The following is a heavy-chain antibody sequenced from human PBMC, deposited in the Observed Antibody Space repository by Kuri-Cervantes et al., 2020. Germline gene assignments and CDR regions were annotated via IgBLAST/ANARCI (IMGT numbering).Heavy chain of an antibody. V-gene: IGHV3-33*01. Sequence: GESLKISCAASGFTFRNYGMQWVRQAPGKGLEWVALIYYDGSNKYYADSVKGRFTISRDNPKNTLYLQMSGLRAEDTAVYYCARSRASMVRGRIPYYFDYWGQGTLVTVSS. D-gene: IGHD3-10*01. CDR1: GFTFRNYG. CDR2: IYYDGSNK. CDR3: ARSRASMVRGRIPYYFDY. J-gene: IGHJ4*02.